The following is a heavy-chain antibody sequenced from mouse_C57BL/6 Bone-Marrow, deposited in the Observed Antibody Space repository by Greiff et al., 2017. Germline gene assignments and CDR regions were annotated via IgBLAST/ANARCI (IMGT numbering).Heavy chain of an antibody. CDR3: AGAPDYQRVAY. Sequence: VQRVESGPGLVKPSQSLFLTCSITGFPITSRYYWIWIRQSPGKPLEWMGYITHSGETFYNPSLQSPISITRETSKNQFFLQLNSVTTEDTAMYYCAGAPDYQRVAYWGQGTLVTVSA. CDR2: ITHSGET. CDR1: GFPITSRYY. J-gene: IGHJ3*01. V-gene: IGHV12-3*01. D-gene: IGHD5-5*01.